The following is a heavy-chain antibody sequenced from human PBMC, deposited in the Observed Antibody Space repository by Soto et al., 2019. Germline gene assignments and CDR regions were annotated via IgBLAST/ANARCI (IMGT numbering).Heavy chain of an antibody. CDR2: ISAYNGNT. Sequence: ASVKVSCKASGYTFTSYGISWVRQAPGQGLEWMGWISAYNGNTNYAQKLQGRVTMTTDTSTSTAYMELRSLRSDDTAVYYCARNYGGYYYDSRGYYDPWGQGTLVTVSS. CDR1: GYTFTSYG. J-gene: IGHJ5*02. D-gene: IGHD3-22*01. CDR3: ARNYGGYYYDSRGYYDP. V-gene: IGHV1-18*01.